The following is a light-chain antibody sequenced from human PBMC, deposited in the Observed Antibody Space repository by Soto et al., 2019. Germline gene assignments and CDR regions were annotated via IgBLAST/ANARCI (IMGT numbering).Light chain of an antibody. J-gene: IGLJ1*01. CDR3: CSYADSRTFV. CDR2: EGS. V-gene: IGLV2-23*03. Sequence: QSVLTQPASVSGSPGQSITISCTGTSSDVGSYNLVSWYQQHPGKAPKLMIYEGSKRPSGVSNRFSGSKSGNTASLTISGLQAEDGADYYCCSYADSRTFVFGTGTKLTVL. CDR1: SSDVGSYNL.